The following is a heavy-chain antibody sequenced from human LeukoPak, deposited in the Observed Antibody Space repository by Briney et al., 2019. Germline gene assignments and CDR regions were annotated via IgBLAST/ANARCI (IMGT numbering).Heavy chain of an antibody. CDR1: GFTFSNAW. CDR3: TTQRYCSGGSCSDY. CDR2: IKSKTDGGTT. V-gene: IGHV3-15*01. D-gene: IGHD2-15*01. Sequence: GGSLRLSCAASGFTFSNAWMSWVRQAPGKGLEWVGRIKSKTDGGTTDYAAPVKGRFTISRDDSKNTLYLQMNSLKTDDTAVYYCTTQRYCSGGSCSDYWGQGTLVTVSS. J-gene: IGHJ4*02.